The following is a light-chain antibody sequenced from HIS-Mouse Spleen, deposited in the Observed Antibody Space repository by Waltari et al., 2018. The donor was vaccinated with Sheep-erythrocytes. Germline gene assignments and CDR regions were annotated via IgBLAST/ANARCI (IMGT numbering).Light chain of an antibody. CDR1: SSDLGSYNL. CDR2: EGS. CDR3: CSYAGSSTPWV. J-gene: IGLJ3*02. Sequence: QAALTPPASVSGSPGQSITISCTGTSSDLGSYNLLSWYQQHPGNAPKLMIYEGSKRPSGVSNRFSGSKSGNTASLTISGLQAEDEADYYCCSYAGSSTPWVFGGGTKLTVL. V-gene: IGLV2-23*01.